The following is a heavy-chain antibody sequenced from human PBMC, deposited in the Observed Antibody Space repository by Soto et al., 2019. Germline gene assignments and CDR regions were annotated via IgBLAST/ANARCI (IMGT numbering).Heavy chain of an antibody. V-gene: IGHV3-23*01. CDR2: ISGSGGST. D-gene: IGHD3-9*01. CDR3: AKALDVLLYFDWSALYGMDV. CDR1: GLTFSSYA. Sequence: EVQLLESGGGLVQPGGSLRLSCAASGLTFSSYAMSWVRQAPGKGLEWVSAISGSGGSTYYADYVKGRFTISRDNSKNTLYLQMNSLRAEDTAVYYCAKALDVLLYFDWSALYGMDVWGQGTTVTVSS. J-gene: IGHJ6*02.